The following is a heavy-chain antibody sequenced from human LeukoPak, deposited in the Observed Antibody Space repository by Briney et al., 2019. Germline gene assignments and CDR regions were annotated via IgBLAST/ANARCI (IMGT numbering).Heavy chain of an antibody. CDR1: GGSISSYY. Sequence: PSETLSPTCTVSGGSISSYYWSWLRQPPGKGLEWIGFIYYSGITDYNPSLKSRVTISLDTSKNQLSLKLSSVTAADTAVYYCARHRYYYDSSGYYYQPWGQGTLVTVSS. J-gene: IGHJ5*02. D-gene: IGHD3-22*01. CDR2: IYYSGIT. CDR3: ARHRYYYDSSGYYYQP. V-gene: IGHV4-59*01.